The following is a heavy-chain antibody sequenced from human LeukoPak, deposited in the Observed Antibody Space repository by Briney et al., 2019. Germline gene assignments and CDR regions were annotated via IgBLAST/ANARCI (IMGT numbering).Heavy chain of an antibody. CDR3: ARVFVGDILTGYWNHYFDY. D-gene: IGHD3-9*01. CDR2: IIPIFGTA. Sequence: GASVKVSCKASGGTFSSYAISWVRQAPGQGLEWMGGIIPIFGTANYAQKFQGRVTITSDKSTSTAYMELSSLRSEDTAVYYCARVFVGDILTGYWNHYFDYWGQGTLVTVSS. V-gene: IGHV1-69*06. CDR1: GGTFSSYA. J-gene: IGHJ4*02.